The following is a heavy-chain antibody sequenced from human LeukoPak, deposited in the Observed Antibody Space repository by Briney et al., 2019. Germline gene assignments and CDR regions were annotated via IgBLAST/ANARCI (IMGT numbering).Heavy chain of an antibody. CDR3: AGGDPFNYYMDV. CDR1: GGTFSGYA. Sequence: ASVKVSCKASGGTFSGYAISWVRQAPGQGIEWMGGLIPLFGTTNCTRRFQGRITISTDESMTTAYMELSGLTFEDTAVYYCAGGDPFNYYMDVWGRGTTVSV. CDR2: LIPLFGTT. D-gene: IGHD4-17*01. J-gene: IGHJ6*03. V-gene: IGHV1-69*05.